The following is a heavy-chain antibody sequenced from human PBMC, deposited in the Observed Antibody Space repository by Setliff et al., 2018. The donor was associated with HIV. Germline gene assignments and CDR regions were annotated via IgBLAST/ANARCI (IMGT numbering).Heavy chain of an antibody. CDR2: IGGRFDT. Sequence: GGSLRLSCAASGFTLSDYSMNWVRQAPGKGLEWVSFIGGRFDTYYADSVKGRFTISRDNAKKSLYLKMNSLRADDTAVYYCARDTMWAFDIWGQGTLVTVSS. J-gene: IGHJ3*02. V-gene: IGHV3-48*01. D-gene: IGHD3-10*02. CDR1: GFTLSDYS. CDR3: ARDTMWAFDI.